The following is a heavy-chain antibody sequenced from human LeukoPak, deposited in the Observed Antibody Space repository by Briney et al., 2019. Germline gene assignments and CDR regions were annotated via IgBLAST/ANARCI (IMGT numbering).Heavy chain of an antibody. Sequence: GGSLRLSCAASGFTVSSNYMSWVRQAPGKGLEWVSVIYSGGSIYYADSVKGRFTISRDNSKNTLYLQMNSLRVEDTAVYYCARGRHMDVWGKGTTVTISS. V-gene: IGHV3-53*01. CDR3: ARGRHMDV. CDR2: IYSGGSI. CDR1: GFTVSSNY. J-gene: IGHJ6*03.